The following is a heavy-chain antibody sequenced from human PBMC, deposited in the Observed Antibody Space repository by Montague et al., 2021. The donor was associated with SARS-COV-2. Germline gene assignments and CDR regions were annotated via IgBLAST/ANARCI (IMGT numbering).Heavy chain of an antibody. CDR2: IRHDESEI. J-gene: IGHJ4*02. V-gene: IGHV3-30*02. Sequence: SLRLSCAASGFSFEYYGMHWVRQAPGKGLEWVAFIRHDESEIHYADSVRGRFTVSRDNAKNTAYLEMNSVTVDDTAVYFCAKDRMSVTTMDSFDYWGQGGLVTVSP. D-gene: IGHD4-17*01. CDR1: GFSFEYYG. CDR3: AKDRMSVTTMDSFDY.